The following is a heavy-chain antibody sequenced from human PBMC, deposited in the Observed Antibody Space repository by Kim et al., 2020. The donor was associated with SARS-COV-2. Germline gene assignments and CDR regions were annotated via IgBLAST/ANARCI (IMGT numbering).Heavy chain of an antibody. J-gene: IGHJ4*02. V-gene: IGHV4-39*01. CDR3: VLVTNAYFDY. D-gene: IGHD2-21*02. Sequence: SETLSLTCSVSGGSISRSTYYWGWIRQPPGKGLEWIGSVYYSGSTYYNPSLKSRITLSMDTSMNQFSLKLSSVTAADTAVFYCVLVTNAYFDYWGQGTLVTVSS. CDR1: GGSISRSTYY. CDR2: VYYSGST.